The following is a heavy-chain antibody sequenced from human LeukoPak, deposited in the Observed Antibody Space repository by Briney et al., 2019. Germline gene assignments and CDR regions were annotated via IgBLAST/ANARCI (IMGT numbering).Heavy chain of an antibody. J-gene: IGHJ5*02. V-gene: IGHV3-23*01. CDR2: ISGSGGST. CDR1: GFTFSSYA. Sequence: GGSLRLSCAASGFTFSSYAMSWVRQAPGKGLEWVSGISGSGGSTYYADSVKGRFTIPRDNSKNTLYLQMSSLRAEDTAVYYCAKLPIVVVVAATWWFDPWGQGTLVTVSS. CDR3: AKLPIVVVVAATWWFDP. D-gene: IGHD2-15*01.